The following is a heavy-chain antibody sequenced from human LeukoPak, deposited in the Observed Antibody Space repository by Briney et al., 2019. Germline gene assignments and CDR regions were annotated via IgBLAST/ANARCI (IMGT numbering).Heavy chain of an antibody. D-gene: IGHD6-13*01. CDR3: ARSYSSSWYNWYFEL. Sequence: PSETLSLTCTVSGGSISSYYWSWIRQPPGKGLEWIGYIYYSGSTNYNPSLKSRVTISVDTSKNQFSLKLSSVTAADTAVYYCARSYSSSWYNWYFELWGRGTLVTVSS. J-gene: IGHJ2*01. CDR1: GGSISSYY. CDR2: IYYSGST. V-gene: IGHV4-59*01.